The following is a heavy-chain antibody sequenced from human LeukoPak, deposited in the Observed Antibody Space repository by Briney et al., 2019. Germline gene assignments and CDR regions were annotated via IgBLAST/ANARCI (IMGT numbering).Heavy chain of an antibody. CDR1: GFPFSSYG. D-gene: IGHD2-2*01. CDR3: AKDRNIVIIPAAIEGFDY. CDR2: IWNDGSKK. J-gene: IGHJ4*02. V-gene: IGHV3-33*06. Sequence: PGGSLRLSCAASGFPFSSYGMHWVRQASGKGLEWVAVIWNDGSKKFYADSVKGRFTISRDNHKNAVYLQMNTLRVDDTAVYYCAKDRNIVIIPAAIEGFDYWGLGTLVTVAS.